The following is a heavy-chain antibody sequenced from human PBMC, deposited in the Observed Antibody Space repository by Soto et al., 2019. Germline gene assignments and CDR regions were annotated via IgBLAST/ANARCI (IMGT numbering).Heavy chain of an antibody. J-gene: IGHJ5*02. CDR3: AGQTFTIAAASYGRSNWFDP. CDR1: GGSITSSSHF. D-gene: IGHD6-25*01. Sequence: XGTLSLTSTVSGGSITSSSHFWGWVRQPPGKGLEWIGTIYFTGNTYYTPSLKSRLTMSIDTSKNEFSLRLNSVTAADTAVYYCAGQTFTIAAASYGRSNWFDPWGPGTLVTVSS. V-gene: IGHV4-39*01. CDR2: IYFTGNT.